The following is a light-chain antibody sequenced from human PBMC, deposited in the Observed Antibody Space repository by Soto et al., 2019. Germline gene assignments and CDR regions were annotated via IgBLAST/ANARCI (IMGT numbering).Light chain of an antibody. J-gene: IGKJ1*01. CDR1: PSVSSN. CDR2: GAS. V-gene: IGKV3-15*01. CDR3: QQYNNWPPWT. Sequence: EIVMTQSPATLSVSPGERASLSCRASPSVSSNLAWYQYTPGQAPRLLIYGASTRATGIPARFSGSGSGTEFTLTISSLQSEDFAVYYCQQYNNWPPWTFGQGTKVDIK.